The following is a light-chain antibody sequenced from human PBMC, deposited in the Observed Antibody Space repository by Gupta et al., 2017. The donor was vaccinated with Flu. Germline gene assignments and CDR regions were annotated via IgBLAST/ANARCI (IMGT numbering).Light chain of an antibody. CDR2: AAS. Sequence: EIVLTQSPATLSLSPGERATLSCRASQSVGSTLTWFQQKPGQAPRLLIYAASNRATGIPARFSGSGSGTDFTLSISSLEPEDFAVDYCQQRSKGPLTFGGGTKVEVK. V-gene: IGKV3-11*01. J-gene: IGKJ4*01. CDR3: QQRSKGPLT. CDR1: QSVGST.